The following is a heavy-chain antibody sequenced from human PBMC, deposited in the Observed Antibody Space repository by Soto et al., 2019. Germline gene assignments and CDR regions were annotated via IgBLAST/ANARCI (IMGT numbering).Heavy chain of an antibody. V-gene: IGHV4-39*01. CDR2: IYYSGST. J-gene: IGHJ6*02. Sequence: PSETLSLTCTVSGGSISSSSYYWGWIRQPPGKGLEWIGSIYYSGSTYYNPSLKSRVTISVDTSKNQFSLKLSSVTAADTAVYYCARVLRFLEWSWETYGMDVWGQGTTVTVSS. CDR3: ARVLRFLEWSWETYGMDV. D-gene: IGHD3-3*01. CDR1: GGSISSSSYY.